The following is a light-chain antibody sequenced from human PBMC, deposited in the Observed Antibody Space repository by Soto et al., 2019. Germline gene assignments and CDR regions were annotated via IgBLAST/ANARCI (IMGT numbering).Light chain of an antibody. V-gene: IGLV2-23*01. CDR3: SSFVSGATWV. CDR2: EGS. J-gene: IGLJ3*02. Sequence: QSALTQPASVSGSPGQSITISCTGSSSDVGRYNIVSWYQQHPGKAPKLMIYEGSQRPSGVSDRFSGSKSGNTASLTISGLQAEDEGDYYCSSFVSGATWVFGGGTKLTVL. CDR1: SSDVGRYNI.